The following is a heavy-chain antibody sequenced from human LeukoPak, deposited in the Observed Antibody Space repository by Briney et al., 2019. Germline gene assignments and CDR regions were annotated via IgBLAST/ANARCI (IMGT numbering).Heavy chain of an antibody. CDR1: RFTFSRYA. CDR3: ALSKLLWFGEPHWFDP. CDR2: ISSDGNNK. J-gene: IGHJ5*02. D-gene: IGHD3-10*01. V-gene: IGHV3-30-3*01. Sequence: SGGSLRLSCAASRFTFSRYAMDWVRQAPGKGLECVAAISSDGNNKYYADSVKGRFTISRDNSKNTLYLQMDSLRAEDTAVYYCALSKLLWFGEPHWFDPWGQGTLVTVSS.